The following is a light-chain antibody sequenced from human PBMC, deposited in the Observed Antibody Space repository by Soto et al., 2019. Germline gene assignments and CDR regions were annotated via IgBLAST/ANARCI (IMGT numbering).Light chain of an antibody. CDR2: EVS. CDR1: SRDVGGNNY. Sequence: QSVLSHPPSASWSPGQSVSISCTGTSRDVGGNNYVSWYQQHPGKAPKLMIYEVSKRPSGVPDRFSGSKSGNTASLTVSGLKAEDEADYFCLSYAGSTNYVFGTGTKV. CDR3: LSYAGSTNYV. V-gene: IGLV2-8*01. J-gene: IGLJ1*01.